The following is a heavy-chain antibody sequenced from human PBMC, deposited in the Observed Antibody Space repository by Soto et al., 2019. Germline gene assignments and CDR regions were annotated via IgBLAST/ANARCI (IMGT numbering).Heavy chain of an antibody. Sequence: TLSLTCTVSGGSISSSSYYWGWIRQPPGKGLEWIGSIYYSGSTYYNPSLKSRVTISVDTSKNQFSLKLSSVTAADTAVYYCASEIVATIGSDNYYYGMDVWGQGTTVTVSS. CDR2: IYYSGST. CDR3: ASEIVATIGSDNYYYGMDV. J-gene: IGHJ6*02. V-gene: IGHV4-39*01. D-gene: IGHD5-12*01. CDR1: GGSISSSSYY.